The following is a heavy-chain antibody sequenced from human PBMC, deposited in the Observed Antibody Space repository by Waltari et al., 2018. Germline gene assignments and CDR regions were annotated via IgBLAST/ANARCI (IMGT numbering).Heavy chain of an antibody. Sequence: HVQLQQSGPGLVKPSQTLSLTCAISGDSVSSNSAAWNWIRQSPSRGLEWLGRTCYRSKWYSEYEVSVKSRITITPDTAENQCSLELNSVTPEETAVYYCARGSYYSDVHWGQGTLVTVSS. J-gene: IGHJ4*02. CDR1: GDSVSSNSAA. CDR3: ARGSYYSDVH. D-gene: IGHD4-17*01. V-gene: IGHV6-1*01. CDR2: TCYRSKWYS.